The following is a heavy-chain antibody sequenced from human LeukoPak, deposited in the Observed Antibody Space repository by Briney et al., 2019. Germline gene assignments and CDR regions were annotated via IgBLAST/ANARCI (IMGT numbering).Heavy chain of an antibody. CDR2: IYYSGST. J-gene: IGHJ3*02. CDR3: ARGPTYCSSTSCYSGFAFDI. D-gene: IGHD2-2*01. Sequence: SETLSLTCTVSGGSISSYYWSWIRQPPGKGLEWIGYIYYSGSTNYNPSLKSQVTISVDTSKNQFSLKLSSVTAADTAVYYCARGPTYCSSTSCYSGFAFDIWGQGTMVTVSS. V-gene: IGHV4-59*01. CDR1: GGSISSYY.